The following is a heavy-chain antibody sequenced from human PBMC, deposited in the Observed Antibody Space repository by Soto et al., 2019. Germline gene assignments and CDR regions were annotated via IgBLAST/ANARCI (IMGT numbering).Heavy chain of an antibody. V-gene: IGHV3-74*01. CDR3: VTGWSDY. D-gene: IGHD2-15*01. CDR2: INSDGSYI. Sequence: GGSLRLSCVVSGFSFSSSWMHWVRQVPGKGLVWVSRINSDGSYINYADSVKGRFTTSRDNAKNMLYLQMNSLRAEDTALYYCVTGWSDYWGQGTLVTVSS. CDR1: GFSFSSSW. J-gene: IGHJ4*02.